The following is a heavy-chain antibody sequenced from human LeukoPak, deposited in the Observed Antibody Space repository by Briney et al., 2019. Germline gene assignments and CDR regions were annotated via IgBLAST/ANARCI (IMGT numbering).Heavy chain of an antibody. V-gene: IGHV4-61*01. CDR3: ARDAVTVNSYYFDY. CDR2: IYYSGST. CDR1: GGSVSSGSYY. J-gene: IGHJ4*02. D-gene: IGHD4-11*01. Sequence: KTSETLSLTCTVSGGSVSSGSYYWSWIRQPPGKGLEWIGYIYYSGSTNYNPSHKSRVTISVDTSKNQFSLKLSSVTAADTAVYYCARDAVTVNSYYFDYWGQGTLVAVSS.